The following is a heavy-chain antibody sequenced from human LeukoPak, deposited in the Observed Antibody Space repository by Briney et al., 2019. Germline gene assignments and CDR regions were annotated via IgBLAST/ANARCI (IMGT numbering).Heavy chain of an antibody. CDR2: IYYSGST. CDR3: ARLYILTGYYSWDY. Sequence: PSETLSLTCTVSGGSISSYFWSWIRQPPGKGLEWIGYIYYSGSTNYNPSLKSRVTISIDTSKNQFSLKLTSVTAADTAVYYCARLYILTGYYSWDYWGQGTLVTVSS. CDR1: GGSISSYF. D-gene: IGHD3-9*01. J-gene: IGHJ4*02. V-gene: IGHV4-59*08.